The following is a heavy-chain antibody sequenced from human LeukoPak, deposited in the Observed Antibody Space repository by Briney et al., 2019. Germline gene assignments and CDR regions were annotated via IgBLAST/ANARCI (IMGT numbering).Heavy chain of an antibody. D-gene: IGHD3-10*01. J-gene: IGHJ4*02. V-gene: IGHV4-31*01. Sequence: SQTLSLTCTVSGCSISSGAHYWSWIRQHPGKGLEWIGYINYSGSTYYSPSLKSQVTISADTSKNQFSLKLSSVTAADTAVYCCARGGSGEGYWGQGTLVSVSS. CDR1: GCSISSGAHY. CDR3: ARGGSGEGY. CDR2: INYSGST.